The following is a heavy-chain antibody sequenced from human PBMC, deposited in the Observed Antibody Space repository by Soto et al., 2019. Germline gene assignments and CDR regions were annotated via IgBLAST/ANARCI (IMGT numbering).Heavy chain of an antibody. V-gene: IGHV3-30*18. J-gene: IGHJ2*01. D-gene: IGHD4-17*01. Sequence: QVQLVESGGGVVQPGRSLRLSCAASGFTFSSYGMHWVRQAPGKGLEWVAVISYDGSNKYYADSVKGRFTISRDNSTLYLQMNSLRAEDTAVYYCAKRRYGDSPYRYFDLWGRGTLVTVSS. CDR1: GFTFSSYG. CDR2: ISYDGSNK. CDR3: AKRRYGDSPYRYFDL.